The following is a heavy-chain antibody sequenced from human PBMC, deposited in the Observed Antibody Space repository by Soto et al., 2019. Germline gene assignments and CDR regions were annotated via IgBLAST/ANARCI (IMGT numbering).Heavy chain of an antibody. J-gene: IGHJ6*02. Sequence: ASVKVSCKASGYTFTGYYMHWVRQAPGQGLEWMGWINPNSGGTNYAQKFQGRVTMTRDTSISTAYMELSRLRSDDTAVYYCARGGLYGSGSYYYYYGMDVWGQGTTVTVSS. CDR2: INPNSGGT. D-gene: IGHD3-10*01. CDR1: GYTFTGYY. V-gene: IGHV1-2*02. CDR3: ARGGLYGSGSYYYYYGMDV.